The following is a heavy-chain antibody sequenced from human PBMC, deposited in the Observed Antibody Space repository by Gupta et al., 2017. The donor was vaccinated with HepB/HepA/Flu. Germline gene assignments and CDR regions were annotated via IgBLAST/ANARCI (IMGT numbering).Heavy chain of an antibody. V-gene: IGHV3-48*03. CDR2: ITTTGGTI. D-gene: IGHD2-21*01. CDR1: GFTFSTYE. J-gene: IGHJ4*02. CDR3: ARGSVDRFDY. Sequence: EVQLVASGGGLVQPGGSLRLSCAASGFTFSTYEMNWVRQAPGKGLEWLSYITTTGGTIYYADSVKGRFTISRDNAKNSLYLQMNSLRAEDTAVYYCARGSVDRFDYWGQGTLVTVSS.